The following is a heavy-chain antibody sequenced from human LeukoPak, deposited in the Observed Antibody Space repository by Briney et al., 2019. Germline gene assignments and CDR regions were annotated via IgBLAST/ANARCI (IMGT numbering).Heavy chain of an antibody. Sequence: GGSLRLSCAASGFTFSSYDMHWVRQATGKGLEWVSSIGTAVDTYYPGSVKGRFTISRENAKNSLYLQMNSLRAGETAVYYCVRGGASTWSWGQGTMVTVSS. CDR3: VRGGASTWS. V-gene: IGHV3-13*01. CDR2: IGTAVDT. CDR1: GFTFSSYD. D-gene: IGHD2-15*01. J-gene: IGHJ5*02.